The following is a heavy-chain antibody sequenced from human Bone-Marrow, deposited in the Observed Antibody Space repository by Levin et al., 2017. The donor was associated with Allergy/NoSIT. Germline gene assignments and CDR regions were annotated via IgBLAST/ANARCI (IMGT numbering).Heavy chain of an antibody. V-gene: IGHV1-18*01. Sequence: ASVKVSCKASGYTFTSFGISWVRQAPGQGLEWMGWISAHNGNTNYAQKLQGRVTMTTDTSTSTAYMELRSLRSDDTAVYFCARDLGVLPLAVFFDYWGQGTLVTVS. CDR3: ARDLGVLPLAVFFDY. J-gene: IGHJ4*02. CDR2: ISAHNGNT. CDR1: GYTFTSFG. D-gene: IGHD2/OR15-2a*01.